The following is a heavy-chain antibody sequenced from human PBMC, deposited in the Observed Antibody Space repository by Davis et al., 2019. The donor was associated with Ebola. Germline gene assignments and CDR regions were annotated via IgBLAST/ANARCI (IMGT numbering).Heavy chain of an antibody. V-gene: IGHV3-21*01. Sequence: GGSLRLSCAASGFTFSSYSMNWVRQAPGKGLEWVSSISSSSSYIYYADSVKGRFTISRDNAKNSLYLQMNSLRAEDTAVYYCAKVAGLYFDYWGQGTLVTVSS. J-gene: IGHJ4*02. D-gene: IGHD6-19*01. CDR1: GFTFSSYS. CDR3: AKVAGLYFDY. CDR2: ISSSSSYI.